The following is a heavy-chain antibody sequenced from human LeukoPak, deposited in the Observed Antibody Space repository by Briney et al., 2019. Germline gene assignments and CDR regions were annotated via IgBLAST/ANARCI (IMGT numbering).Heavy chain of an antibody. Sequence: SETLSLTCAVYGGSFSGYYWSWIRQPPGKGLEWIGEVIHSGSTNYIPSLKGRVTISVDTSKNQFSLRLSSVTAADTAVYYCARGDCSSTSCYWSFDPWGQGTLVTVSS. J-gene: IGHJ5*02. CDR1: GGSFSGYY. D-gene: IGHD2-2*01. CDR3: ARGDCSSTSCYWSFDP. CDR2: VIHSGST. V-gene: IGHV4-34*01.